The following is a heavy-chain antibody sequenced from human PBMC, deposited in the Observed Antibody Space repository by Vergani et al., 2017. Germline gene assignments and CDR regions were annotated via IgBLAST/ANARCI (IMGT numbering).Heavy chain of an antibody. V-gene: IGHV3-7*01. J-gene: IGHJ6*03. CDR1: GFTFSSYW. D-gene: IGHD2-2*01. CDR2: IKQDGSEK. Sequence: EVQLVESGGGLVQPGGSLRLSCAASGFTFSSYWMSWVRQAPGKGLEWVANIKQDGSEKYYVDSVKGRFTISRDNAKNSLYLQMNSLRSEDTAVYYLSRYVVPAAETDYYYYYYMDVWGKGTTVTVSS. CDR3: SRYVVPAAETDYYYYYYMDV.